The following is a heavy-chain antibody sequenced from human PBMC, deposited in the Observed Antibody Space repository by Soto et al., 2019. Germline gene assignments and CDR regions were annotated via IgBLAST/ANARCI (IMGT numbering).Heavy chain of an antibody. CDR1: RGSITSGGYY. CDR3: AGGGDYVWVCYRGLLTGYYYGMDV. Sequence: SETLSLTCTVSRGSITSGGYYWSWIRQPPGKALEWIGYIYYSGSTHYTPSLKSRVSISVDTSKNQFSLNLTSVTAADTAVYYCAGGGDYVWVCYRGLLTGYYYGMDVWGQGTTVTVSS. CDR2: IYYSGST. V-gene: IGHV4-31*03. D-gene: IGHD3-16*02. J-gene: IGHJ6*02.